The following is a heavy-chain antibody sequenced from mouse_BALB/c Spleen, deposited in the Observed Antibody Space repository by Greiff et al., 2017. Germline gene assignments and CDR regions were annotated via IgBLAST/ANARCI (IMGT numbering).Heavy chain of an antibody. V-gene: IGHV1-80*01. CDR1: GYAFSSYW. CDR2: IYPGDGDT. J-gene: IGHJ4*01. D-gene: IGHD1-1*01. Sequence: QVQLQQSGAELVRPGSSVKISCKASGYAFSSYWMNWVKQRPGQGLEWIGQIYPGDGDTNYNGKFKGKATLTADKSSSTAYMQLSSLTSEDSAVYFCARGVVATRYYAMDYWGQGTSVTVSS. CDR3: ARGVVATRYYAMDY.